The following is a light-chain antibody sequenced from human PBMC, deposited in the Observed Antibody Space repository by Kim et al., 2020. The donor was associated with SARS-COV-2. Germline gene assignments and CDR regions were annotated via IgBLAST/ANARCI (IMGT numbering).Light chain of an antibody. CDR3: QQFDDYPALS. Sequence: SRGDIVSITCRTSQGITTSLAWYQQKPGKPPNLLIHDASSLESGVPSSFSGSGSGTHFTLTITSPQPEDFATYYCQQFDDYPALSFGGGTKVDIK. CDR1: QGITTS. V-gene: IGKV1D-13*01. CDR2: DAS. J-gene: IGKJ4*01.